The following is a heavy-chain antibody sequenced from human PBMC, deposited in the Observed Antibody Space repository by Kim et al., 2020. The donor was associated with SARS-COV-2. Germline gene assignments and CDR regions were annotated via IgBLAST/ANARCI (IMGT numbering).Heavy chain of an antibody. V-gene: IGHV4-59*01. J-gene: IGHJ4*02. D-gene: IGHD6-19*01. CDR1: GGSNNAYY. Sequence: SETLSLTCTVSGGSNNAYYWTCIRQPPGKGLEWIGYIYNTGSTNYNPTLKSRVTISGDTSRNQFSLKLSSVTTADTAVYYCARGDYNSDWHYFDYWGQGTLVTVSS. CDR3: ARGDYNSDWHYFDY. CDR2: IYNTGST.